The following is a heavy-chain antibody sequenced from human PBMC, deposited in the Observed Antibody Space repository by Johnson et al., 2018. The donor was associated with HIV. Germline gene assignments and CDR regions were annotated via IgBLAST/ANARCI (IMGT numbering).Heavy chain of an antibody. J-gene: IGHJ3*02. CDR3: ARDCTGGVCLNDACDS. CDR1: GFTFSSYA. D-gene: IGHD2-8*02. Sequence: QVQLVESGGGLVQPGGSLRLSCAASGFTFSSYAMHWVRQAPGKGLEWVAVISYDGSNKYYADSVKGRFTISRDNSKNTLYLQMNSLRAEDTAVYYCARDCTGGVCLNDACDSWGQGTMVTVAS. CDR2: ISYDGSNK. V-gene: IGHV3-30*04.